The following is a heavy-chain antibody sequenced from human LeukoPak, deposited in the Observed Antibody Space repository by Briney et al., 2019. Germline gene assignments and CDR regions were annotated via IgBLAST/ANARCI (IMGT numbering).Heavy chain of an antibody. D-gene: IGHD2-21*02. CDR1: GFIFSNYG. V-gene: IGHV3-23*01. CDR2: ISGSGDST. Sequence: GGSLRLSCAASGFIFSNYGMTWVRQTPGKGLEWVSSISGSGDSTFYADSVKGRFSISRDNSKNTLYLQVNGLRTEDTAVYYCAKDRLLNCRGDCYIFDYWGQGTVVTVSS. J-gene: IGHJ4*02. CDR3: AKDRLLNCRGDCYIFDY.